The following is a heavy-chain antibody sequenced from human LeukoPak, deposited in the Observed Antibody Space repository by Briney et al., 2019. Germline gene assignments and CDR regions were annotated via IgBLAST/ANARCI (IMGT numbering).Heavy chain of an antibody. V-gene: IGHV3-7*01. J-gene: IGHJ3*02. CDR2: IKQDGSEK. CDR1: GFNFSSYE. D-gene: IGHD2-15*01. Sequence: GGSLRLSCAASGFNFSSYELNWVRQAPGKGLEWVANIKQDGSEKYYVDSVKGRFTISRDNAKNSLYLQMNSLRAEDTAVYYCARAGLLWDAFDIWGQGTMVTVSS. CDR3: ARAGLLWDAFDI.